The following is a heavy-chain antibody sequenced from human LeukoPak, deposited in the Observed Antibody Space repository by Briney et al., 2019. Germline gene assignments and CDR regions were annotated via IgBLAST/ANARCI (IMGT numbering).Heavy chain of an antibody. CDR1: GGSISSGGYY. CDR3: ARVDDIAAADFDY. Sequence: ASETLSLTCTVSGGSISSGGYYWSWIRQHPGKGLVWIGYIYYSGSTYYNPSLKSRVTISVDTSKNQFSLKLSSVTAADTAVYYCARVDDIAAADFDYWGQGTLVTVSS. J-gene: IGHJ4*02. D-gene: IGHD6-13*01. V-gene: IGHV4-31*03. CDR2: IYYSGST.